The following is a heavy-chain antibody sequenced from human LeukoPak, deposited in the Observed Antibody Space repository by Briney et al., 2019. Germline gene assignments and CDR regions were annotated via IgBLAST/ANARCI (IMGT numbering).Heavy chain of an antibody. CDR3: ARDGEYSSSSPASFDY. CDR1: GGSISSGGYY. CDR2: IYHSGST. V-gene: IGHV4-30-2*01. D-gene: IGHD6-6*01. Sequence: SQTLSLTCTVSGGSISSGGYYWSWIRQPPGKGLEWIGYIYHSGSTYYNPSLKSRVTISVDRSKNQVSLKLSSVTAADTAVYYCARDGEYSSSSPASFDYWGQGTLVTVSS. J-gene: IGHJ4*02.